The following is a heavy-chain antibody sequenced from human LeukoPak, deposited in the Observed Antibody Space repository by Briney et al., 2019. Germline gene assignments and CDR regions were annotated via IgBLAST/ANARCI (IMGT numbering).Heavy chain of an antibody. CDR2: ISDIGSI. V-gene: IGHV4-59*12. J-gene: IGHJ4*02. CDR1: GGSFSGYY. CDR3: ARLHSSSPSDC. Sequence: PSETLSLTCAVYGGSFSGYYWSWIRQPPGKGLEWIAYISDIGSINYNPSLKSRVTISVDTSKNQFSLKLSSVTAAGTAVYYCARLHSSSPSDCWGQGTLVTVSS. D-gene: IGHD6-6*01.